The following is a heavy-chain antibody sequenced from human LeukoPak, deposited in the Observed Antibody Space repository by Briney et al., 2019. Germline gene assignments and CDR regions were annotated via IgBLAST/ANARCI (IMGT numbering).Heavy chain of an antibody. J-gene: IGHJ5*02. CDR1: GDSISSGGYS. Sequence: SETLSLTCAVSGDSISSGGYSWSWVRQPPGKGLEWIGSIYHSGSTYYNPSLKSRVTISVDTSKNQFSLKLSSVTAADTAVYYCARVLRIAAAGNWFDPWGQETLVTVSS. CDR3: ARVLRIAAAGNWFDP. CDR2: IYHSGST. V-gene: IGHV4-38-2*01. D-gene: IGHD6-13*01.